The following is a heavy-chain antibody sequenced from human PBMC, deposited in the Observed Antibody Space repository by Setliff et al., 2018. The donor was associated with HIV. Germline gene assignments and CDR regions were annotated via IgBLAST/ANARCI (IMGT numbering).Heavy chain of an antibody. CDR1: GYAINNNF. V-gene: IGHV3-7*01. J-gene: IGHJ4*02. Sequence: ETLSLTCAVSGYAINNNFFWGWVRQAPGKGLEWVGNIKSDGTEKNYADSVRGRFTISGDNTKNSLYLQMDGLRVEDTAVYYCARLRINDFWGQGTPVTVSS. CDR3: ARLRINDF. CDR2: IKSDGTEK.